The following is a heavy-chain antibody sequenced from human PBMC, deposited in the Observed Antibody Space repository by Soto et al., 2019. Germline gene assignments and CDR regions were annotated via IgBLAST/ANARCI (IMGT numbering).Heavy chain of an antibody. CDR1: CGSFSGYY. J-gene: IGHJ6*02. V-gene: IGHV4-34*01. CDR3: ARAGSSGYFGGYYYYGMDV. CDR2: INHSGST. D-gene: IGHD3-22*01. Sequence: PETLSLTCAVYCGSFSGYYWSWIRQPPGKGLEWIGEINHSGSTNYNPSLKSRVTISVDTSKNQFSLKLSSVTAADTAVYYCARAGSSGYFGGYYYYGMDVWGQGTMVTVSS.